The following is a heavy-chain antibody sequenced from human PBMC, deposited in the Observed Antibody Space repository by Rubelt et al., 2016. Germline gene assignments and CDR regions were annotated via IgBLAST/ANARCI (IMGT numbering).Heavy chain of an antibody. CDR2: IYYSGST. CDR1: GGSISSSSYY. J-gene: IGHJ3*02. CDR3: ARHDSSGRTADAFDI. D-gene: IGHD3-22*01. V-gene: IGHV4-39*01. Sequence: QLQLQESGPGLVKPSETLSLTCTVSGGSISSSSYYWGWIRQPPGKGLEWIGSIYYSGSTYYNPSLKSRVTISVETSKNQFSRKLSAVTAADTAVYYCARHDSSGRTADAFDIWGQGTMVTVSS.